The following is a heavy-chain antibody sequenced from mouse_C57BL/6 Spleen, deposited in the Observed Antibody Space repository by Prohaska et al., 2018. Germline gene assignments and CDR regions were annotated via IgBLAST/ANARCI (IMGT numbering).Heavy chain of an antibody. CDR3: ARGPSMDY. V-gene: IGHV1-26*01. J-gene: IGHJ4*01. Sequence: FKGKATLTVDKSSSTAYMELRSLTSEDSAVYYCARGPSMDYWGQGTSVTVSS.